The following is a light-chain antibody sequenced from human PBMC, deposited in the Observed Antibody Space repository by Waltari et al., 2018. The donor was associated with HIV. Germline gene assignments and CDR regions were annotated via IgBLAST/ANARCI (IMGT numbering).Light chain of an antibody. Sequence: QSALTQPPSASGSPGKSVPISCPGTGGAVGGYHTISSYHQHQGKATQFMIYVVRKRPSGVPARFSGSKTGNTASLTVSGLQAEDEAEYYCSSYAGSNNVVFGGGTKLTFL. CDR1: GGAVGGYHT. V-gene: IGLV2-8*01. CDR3: SSYAGSNNVV. CDR2: VVR. J-gene: IGLJ2*01.